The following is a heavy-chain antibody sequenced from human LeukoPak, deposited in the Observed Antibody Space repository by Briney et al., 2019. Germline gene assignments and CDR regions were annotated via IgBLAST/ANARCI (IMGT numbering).Heavy chain of an antibody. CDR2: INHSGST. CDR3: AGRQLWHTRYYYFDY. V-gene: IGHV4-34*01. Sequence: SETLSLTCAVYGGSFSGYYWSWIRQPPGKGLEWIGEINHSGSTNYNPSLKSRVTISVDTSKNQLSLKLSSVTAADTAVYYCAGRQLWHTRYYYFDYWGQGTLVTVSS. D-gene: IGHD5-18*01. CDR1: GGSFSGYY. J-gene: IGHJ4*02.